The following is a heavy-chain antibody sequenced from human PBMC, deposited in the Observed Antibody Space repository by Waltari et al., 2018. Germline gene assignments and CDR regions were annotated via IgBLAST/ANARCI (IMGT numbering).Heavy chain of an antibody. D-gene: IGHD1-1*01. J-gene: IGHJ4*02. Sequence: QVQLQESGPGLVKLSETLSLTCAVSGYSISSGYYWGWIRQPPGKGLEWIGSIYHSGSTYYNPSLKSRVTISVDTSKNQFSLKLSSVTAADTAVYYCARPMRTSSYFDYWGQGTLVTVSS. V-gene: IGHV4-38-2*01. CDR3: ARPMRTSSYFDY. CDR2: IYHSGST. CDR1: GYSISSGYY.